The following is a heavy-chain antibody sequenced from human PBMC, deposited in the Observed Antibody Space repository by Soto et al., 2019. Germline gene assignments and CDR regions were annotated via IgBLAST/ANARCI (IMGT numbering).Heavy chain of an antibody. J-gene: IGHJ6*02. Sequence: QVQLEESGGGVVQPGRSLRLSCTASGFAFSDYGMHWVRQAPGKGLEWVAIIFYDGSHKYYADSVKGRFTISRDNSRNTVELQMSSLRAEDTATYFCARRRSTVTTPGFYHGMDVWGRGTTVTVSS. CDR3: ARRRSTVTTPGFYHGMDV. D-gene: IGHD4-17*01. V-gene: IGHV3-33*01. CDR1: GFAFSDYG. CDR2: IFYDGSHK.